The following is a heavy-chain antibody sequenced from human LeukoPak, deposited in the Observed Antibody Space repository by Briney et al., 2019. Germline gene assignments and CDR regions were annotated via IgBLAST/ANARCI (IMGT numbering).Heavy chain of an antibody. V-gene: IGHV4-61*02. CDR2: IYTSGST. CDR3: ATYYNSISCSSRVAFVF. CDR1: GGSISSGSYY. J-gene: IGHJ3*01. D-gene: IGHD2-15*01. Sequence: SQTLSLTCTVSGGSISSGSYYWSWIRQPAGKGLEWIGRIYTSGSTNYNPSLKSRVTISVDTSKNQFSLKLSSVTAADTAVYYSATYYNSISCSSRVAFVFWG.